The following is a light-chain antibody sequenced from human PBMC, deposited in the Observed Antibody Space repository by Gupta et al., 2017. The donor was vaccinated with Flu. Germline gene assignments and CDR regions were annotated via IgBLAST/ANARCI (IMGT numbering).Light chain of an antibody. CDR2: DVR. V-gene: IGLV2-14*04. CDR3: TAYSRVTPCL. Sequence: SVTISCTGTSGDIGDSDSVAWYQQKLDKAPRLMMFDVRRRPSGVSDRFSGSKSGNTASLTISGLQPDDEADYYCTAYSRVTPCLFGGGTKLTV. CDR1: SGDIGDSDS. J-gene: IGLJ3*02.